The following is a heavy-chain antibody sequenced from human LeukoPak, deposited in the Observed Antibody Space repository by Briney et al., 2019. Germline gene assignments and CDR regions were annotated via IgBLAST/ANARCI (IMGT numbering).Heavy chain of an antibody. CDR2: ISTYNGNT. J-gene: IGHJ5*02. CDR1: GYTFTNYG. CDR3: ARDSRAYYDFWSGSENPNWFDP. Sequence: ASVKVSCKASGYTFTNYGINWVRQAPGQGLEWMGGISTYNGNTDYAQKFQGRVTMTTDTSTSTAYMELRSLRSDDTAVYYCARDSRAYYDFWSGSENPNWFDPWGQGTLVTVSS. D-gene: IGHD3-3*01. V-gene: IGHV1-18*01.